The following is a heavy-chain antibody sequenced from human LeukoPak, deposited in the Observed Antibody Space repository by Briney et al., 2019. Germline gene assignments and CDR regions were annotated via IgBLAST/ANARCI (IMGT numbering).Heavy chain of an antibody. CDR2: LSGGGGST. D-gene: IGHD6-13*01. V-gene: IGHV3-23*01. CDR3: ARDSSTSNYYYGMDV. CDR1: GFTFSNAW. J-gene: IGHJ6*02. Sequence: GGSLRLSCAASGFTFSNAWMSWVRQAPGKGLEWVSALSGGGGSTYYADSVKGRFTISRDNSKNTLYLQLNSLRAEDTAVYYCARDSSTSNYYYGMDVWGQGTTVTVSS.